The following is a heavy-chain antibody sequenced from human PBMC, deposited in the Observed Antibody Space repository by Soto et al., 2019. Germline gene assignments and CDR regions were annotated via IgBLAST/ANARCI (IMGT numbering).Heavy chain of an antibody. CDR2: IYYSGST. D-gene: IGHD5-12*01. Sequence: SETLSLTCTVSGGSISSGDYYWSWIRQPPGKGLEWIGYIYYSGSTYYNQSLKSRVTISVDTSKNQFSLKLSSVTAADTAVYYCARASGYTGKNFDYWGQGTLVTVSS. V-gene: IGHV4-30-4*01. CDR3: ARASGYTGKNFDY. J-gene: IGHJ4*02. CDR1: GGSISSGDYY.